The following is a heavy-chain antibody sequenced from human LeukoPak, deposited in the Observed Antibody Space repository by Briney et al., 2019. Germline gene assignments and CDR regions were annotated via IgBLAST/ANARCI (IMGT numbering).Heavy chain of an antibody. Sequence: ASVKVSCKASGYTFTSYGISWVRQASGQGLEWMGWISAYNGNTNYAQKLQGRVTMTTDTSTSTAYMELRSLRSDDTAVYYCARDLRRGYCSSTSCYRVNDAFDIWGQGTMVTVSS. D-gene: IGHD2-2*02. CDR2: ISAYNGNT. CDR3: ARDLRRGYCSSTSCYRVNDAFDI. V-gene: IGHV1-18*04. J-gene: IGHJ3*02. CDR1: GYTFTSYG.